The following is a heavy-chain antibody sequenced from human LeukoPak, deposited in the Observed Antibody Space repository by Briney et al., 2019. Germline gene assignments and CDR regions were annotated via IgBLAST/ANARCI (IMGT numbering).Heavy chain of an antibody. CDR1: GVTFDTYT. D-gene: IGHD7-27*01. CDR2: FIPAFNTA. CDR3: VRDKGLTGDTCAFDI. V-gene: IGHV1-69*05. J-gene: IGHJ3*02. Sequence: SVKVSCKASGVTFDTYTISWVRQVPGQGLEWMGGFIPAFNTAHYARKFQGRVTITMDASTTTDFMEMSSLRFEDTAVYYCVRDKGLTGDTCAFDIWGQGAMVTVSS.